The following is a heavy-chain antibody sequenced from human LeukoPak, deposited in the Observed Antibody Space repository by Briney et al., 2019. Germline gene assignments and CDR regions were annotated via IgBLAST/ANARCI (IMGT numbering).Heavy chain of an antibody. Sequence: PSETLSLTCTVSGYSISSGYYWGWIRQPPGQGLEWIGEIFHSESVNSNPSLESRLTISLDKSKNHFSLELTSVTAADTALYFCAREIFGARAFEYWGQGILVTVSS. J-gene: IGHJ4*02. CDR3: AREIFGARAFEY. D-gene: IGHD3-3*01. CDR2: IFHSESV. V-gene: IGHV4-38-2*02. CDR1: GYSISSGYY.